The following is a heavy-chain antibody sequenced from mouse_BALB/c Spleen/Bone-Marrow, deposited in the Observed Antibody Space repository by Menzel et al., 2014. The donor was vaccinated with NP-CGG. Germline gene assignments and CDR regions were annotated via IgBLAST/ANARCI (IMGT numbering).Heavy chain of an antibody. CDR3: ARDIGRLLFDY. D-gene: IGHD1-2*01. V-gene: IGHV7-3*02. CDR1: GFTFTDYY. J-gene: IGHJ2*01. CDR2: IRNKANGYTT. Sequence: EVQGVESGGGLVQPGGSLRLSCEPSGFTFTDYYMNWVRQPPGKALEWLGFIRNKANGYTTEYSASVKGRFTISRDNSQSILYLQMNTLRAEDGATYYCARDIGRLLFDYWGQGTTLTVSS.